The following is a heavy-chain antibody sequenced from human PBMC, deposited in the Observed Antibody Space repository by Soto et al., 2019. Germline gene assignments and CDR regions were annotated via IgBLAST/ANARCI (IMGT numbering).Heavy chain of an antibody. CDR1: GFNVSIYW. CDR3: ARGGATIFGVIDS. V-gene: IGHV3-74*01. D-gene: IGHD3-3*02. J-gene: IGHJ4*02. Sequence: GGSLGLGCGSSGFNVSIYWMPWVRQAPGKGLVWVSRMDPYETGISYADSVKGRFTVSRDTSSANTVSLELNSLTSDHTAVYYCARGGATIFGVIDSWGQGTRVTVSS. CDR2: MDPYETGI.